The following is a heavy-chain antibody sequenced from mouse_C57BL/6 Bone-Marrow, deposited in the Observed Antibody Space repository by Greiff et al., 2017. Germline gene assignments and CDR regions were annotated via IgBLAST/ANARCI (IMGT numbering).Heavy chain of an antibody. J-gene: IGHJ2*01. CDR3: AREGDYYGSSYVGYYFDY. CDR2: IDPSDSYT. V-gene: IGHV1-50*01. Sequence: LVESGAELVKPGASVKLSCKASGYTFTSYWMQWVKQRPGQGLEWIGEIDPSDSYTNYNQKFKGKATLTVDTSSSTAYMQLSSLTSEDSAVYYCAREGDYYGSSYVGYYFDYWGQGTTLTVSS. D-gene: IGHD1-1*01. CDR1: GYTFTSYW.